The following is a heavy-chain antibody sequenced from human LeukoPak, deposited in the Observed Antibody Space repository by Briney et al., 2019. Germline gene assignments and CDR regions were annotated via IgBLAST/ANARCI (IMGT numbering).Heavy chain of an antibody. CDR3: ARDRQDYGYFDY. CDR2: TYYRSKWYK. CDR1: GDSVSSNSAT. V-gene: IGHV6-1*01. J-gene: IGHJ4*02. D-gene: IGHD4-17*01. Sequence: SQTLSLTCAISGDSVSSNSATWNWIRQSPSRGLEWLGRTYYRSKWYKYYAVSVKGRITINPDTSKNQFSLQLNSVTPEDTAVYYCARDRQDYGYFDYWGQGTLVTVSS.